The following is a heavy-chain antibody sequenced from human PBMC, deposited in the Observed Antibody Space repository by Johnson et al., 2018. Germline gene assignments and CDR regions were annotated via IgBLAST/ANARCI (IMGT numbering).Heavy chain of an antibody. V-gene: IGHV3-15*01. Sequence: VRLVESGGGLVKPGGSLRLSCAASGFTFSNAWMSWVRQAPGKGLEWVGRIKSKTDGGTRDSAAPVKGRFTISRDESKNTLYLQLNSLKTEDTAVYYCTTGRRGAFDIWGQGTMVTVSS. J-gene: IGHJ3*02. D-gene: IGHD1-1*01. CDR2: IKSKTDGGTR. CDR1: GFTFSNAW. CDR3: TTGRRGAFDI.